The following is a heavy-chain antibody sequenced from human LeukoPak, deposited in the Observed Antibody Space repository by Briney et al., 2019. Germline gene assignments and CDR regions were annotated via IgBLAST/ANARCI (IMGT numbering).Heavy chain of an antibody. CDR1: GGTFSSYA. CDR2: IIPILGIA. CDR3: ARDPYDILTGYTDYYYYYGMDV. Sequence: SVKVSCKASGGTFSSYAISWVRQAPGQGLEWMGRIIPILGIANYAQKFQGRVTITADKSTSTAYMELSSLRSEDTAVYYCARDPYDILTGYTDYYYYYGMDVWGQGTTVTVSS. V-gene: IGHV1-69*04. D-gene: IGHD3-9*01. J-gene: IGHJ6*02.